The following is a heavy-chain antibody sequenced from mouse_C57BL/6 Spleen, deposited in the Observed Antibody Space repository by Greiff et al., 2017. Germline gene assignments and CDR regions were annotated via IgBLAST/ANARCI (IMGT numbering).Heavy chain of an antibody. CDR1: GFTFSSYG. CDR2: ISSGGSYT. D-gene: IGHD2-4*01. CDR3: ARRGNYEDWYFDV. V-gene: IGHV5-6*02. Sequence: EVKVVESGGDLVKPGGSLKLSCAASGFTFSSYGMSWVRQTPDKRLEWVATISSGGSYTYYPDSVKGRFTISRDNAKNTLYLQMSSLKSEDTAMYYCARRGNYEDWYFDVWGTGTTVTVSS. J-gene: IGHJ1*03.